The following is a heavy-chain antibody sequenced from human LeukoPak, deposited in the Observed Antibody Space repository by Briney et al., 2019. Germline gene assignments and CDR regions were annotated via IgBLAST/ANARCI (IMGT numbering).Heavy chain of an antibody. CDR1: GYTFTSYG. Sequence: ASVKVSCKASGYTFTSYGISWVRQAPGQGLEWMGWISAYNGNTNYAQKLQGRVTMPTDTSTNTAYMELRSLRSVDTAVYCCARVGVPQDTAVAGLSEFFDYWGQGTLVTVSS. V-gene: IGHV1-18*01. CDR3: ARVGVPQDTAVAGLSEFFDY. CDR2: ISAYNGNT. J-gene: IGHJ4*02. D-gene: IGHD6-19*01.